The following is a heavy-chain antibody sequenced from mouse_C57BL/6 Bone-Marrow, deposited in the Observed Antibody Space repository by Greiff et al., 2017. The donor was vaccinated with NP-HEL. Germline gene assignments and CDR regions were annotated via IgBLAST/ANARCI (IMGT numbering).Heavy chain of an antibody. V-gene: IGHV1-80*01. D-gene: IGHD2-14*01. CDR3: ASEGYRAY. Sequence: LVESGAELVKPGASVKISCKASGYAFSSYWMNWVKQRPGKGLEWLGQIYPGDGATNYNGKFKGKATLTADKSSSTAYMQLSSLTSEDSAVYFGASEGYRAYWGQGTLVTVSA. CDR1: GYAFSSYW. CDR2: IYPGDGAT. J-gene: IGHJ3*01.